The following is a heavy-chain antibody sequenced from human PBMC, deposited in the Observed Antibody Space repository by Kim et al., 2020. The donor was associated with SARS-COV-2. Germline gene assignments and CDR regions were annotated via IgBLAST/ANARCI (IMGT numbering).Heavy chain of an antibody. CDR3: ARDPTDTYDILTGYYGYSMDV. CDR2: IYYSGST. Sequence: SETLSLTCTVSGGSISSYYWSWIRQPPGKGLEWIGYIYYSGSTNYNPSLKSRVTISVDTSKNQFSLKLSSVTAADTAVYYCARDPTDTYDILTGYYGYSMDVWGQGTTVTVSS. D-gene: IGHD3-9*01. V-gene: IGHV4-59*13. J-gene: IGHJ6*02. CDR1: GGSISSYY.